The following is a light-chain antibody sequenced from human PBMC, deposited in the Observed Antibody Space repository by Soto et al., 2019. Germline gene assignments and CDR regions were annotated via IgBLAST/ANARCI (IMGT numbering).Light chain of an antibody. V-gene: IGKV1-39*01. Sequence: DIQMTQSPSSLSASVGYRVTITCRAIQSISSYLNWYQQKPGKAPKPLIYAASSLQSGVPSRFSGSGSGTDFTLTISSLQPEDFATYYCQQSHNTWTFGQGTKVDI. CDR1: QSISSY. J-gene: IGKJ1*01. CDR3: QQSHNTWT. CDR2: AAS.